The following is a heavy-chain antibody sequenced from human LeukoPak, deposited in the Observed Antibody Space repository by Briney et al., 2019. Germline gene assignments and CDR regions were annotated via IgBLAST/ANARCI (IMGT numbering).Heavy chain of an antibody. CDR3: AKDVGRVGASPFDI. J-gene: IGHJ3*02. Sequence: PGRSLRLSCAASGFTFSDYAMHWVRQAPAKGLEWVTGISYDGNNKYYADSVKGRFTISRDNSYNTLYLQMNSLRAEDTAVYYCAKDVGRVGASPFDIWGQGTVVTASS. D-gene: IGHD1-26*01. V-gene: IGHV3-30*18. CDR1: GFTFSDYA. CDR2: ISYDGNNK.